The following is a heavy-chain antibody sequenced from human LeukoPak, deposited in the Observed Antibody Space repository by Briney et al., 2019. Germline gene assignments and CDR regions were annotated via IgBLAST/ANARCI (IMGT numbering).Heavy chain of an antibody. CDR1: GFTFSSYS. Sequence: GGFLRLSCAASGFTFSSYSMNWVRQAPGKGLEWVSSISSSSSYIYYADSVKGRFTISRGNAKNSLYLQMNSLRAEDTAVYYCAREIYDILTGSDYWGQGTLVTVSS. CDR3: AREIYDILTGSDY. V-gene: IGHV3-21*01. CDR2: ISSSSSYI. J-gene: IGHJ4*02. D-gene: IGHD3-9*01.